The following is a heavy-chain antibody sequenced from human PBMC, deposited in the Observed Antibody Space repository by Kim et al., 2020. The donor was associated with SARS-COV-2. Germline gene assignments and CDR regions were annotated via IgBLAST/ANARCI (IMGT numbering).Heavy chain of an antibody. D-gene: IGHD1-26*01. CDR2: T. J-gene: IGHJ4*02. CDR3: TTDSGSYDFDY. V-gene: IGHV3-15*01. Sequence: TDYAAPVKGRFTISRDDSKYTLYLQMNSLKTEDTAVYYCTTDSGSYDFDYWGQGTLVTVSS.